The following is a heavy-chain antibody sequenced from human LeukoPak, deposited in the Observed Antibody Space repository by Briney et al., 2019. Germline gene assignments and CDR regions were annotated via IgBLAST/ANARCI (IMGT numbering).Heavy chain of an antibody. V-gene: IGHV1-18*01. CDR1: GYTFTSYG. J-gene: IGHJ6*03. CDR2: ISAYNGNT. D-gene: IGHD1-26*01. Sequence: ASVKVSCKASGYTFTSYGISWVRQAPGQGLEWMGWISAYNGNTNYAQKLQGRVTMTTDTSTSTAYMELRSLRSDDTAVYYCARDPYSGGYGDDYYYYMDVWGKGTTVTISS. CDR3: ARDPYSGGYGDDYYYYMDV.